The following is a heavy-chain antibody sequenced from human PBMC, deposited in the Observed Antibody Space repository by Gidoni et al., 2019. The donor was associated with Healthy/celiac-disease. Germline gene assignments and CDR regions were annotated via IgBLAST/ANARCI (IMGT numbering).Heavy chain of an antibody. CDR2: ISSSSSTI. CDR3: ARDALVGQWLVPGFDP. CDR1: GFTFSSYS. Sequence: EVQLVESGGGLVQPGGSLSLSCAASGFTFSSYSMNWVRQAPGKGLEWVSYISSSSSTIYYADSVKGRFTISRDNAKNSLYLQMNSLRAEDTAVYYCARDALVGQWLVPGFDPWGQGTLVTVSS. V-gene: IGHV3-48*01. J-gene: IGHJ5*02. D-gene: IGHD6-19*01.